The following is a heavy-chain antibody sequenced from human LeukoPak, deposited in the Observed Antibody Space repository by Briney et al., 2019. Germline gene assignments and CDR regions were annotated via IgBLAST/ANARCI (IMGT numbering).Heavy chain of an antibody. Sequence: GGSPRLSCAASGFTVSSNYMSWVRQAPGKGLVWVSRIDTDGSSATYADSVKGRFTISRDNAKNTVYLQMNSLRVEDTGVYSCASALTTVTPHFHYWGQGTLVTVSS. D-gene: IGHD4-17*01. J-gene: IGHJ4*02. CDR1: GFTVSSNY. CDR3: ASALTTVTPHFHY. CDR2: IDTDGSSA. V-gene: IGHV3-74*01.